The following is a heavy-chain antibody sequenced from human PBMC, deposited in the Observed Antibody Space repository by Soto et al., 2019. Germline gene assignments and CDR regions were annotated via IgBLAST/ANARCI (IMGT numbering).Heavy chain of an antibody. Sequence: QVQLVQSGAEVKKPGASVKVSCKASGYNFTTYAMLWVRQAPGQRLEWMGWINTGNGNTKYSPKFQGRVTITRDTSASTAYMELNSLKSEDTAVYYCARGEPLYHYYYGMDVWGQGSTVTVSS. D-gene: IGHD3-16*02. CDR3: ARGEPLYHYYYGMDV. CDR2: INTGNGNT. CDR1: GYNFTTYA. V-gene: IGHV1-3*04. J-gene: IGHJ6*02.